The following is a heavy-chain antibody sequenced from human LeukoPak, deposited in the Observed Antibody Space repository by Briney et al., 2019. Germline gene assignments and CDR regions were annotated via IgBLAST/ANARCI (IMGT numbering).Heavy chain of an antibody. CDR1: GFTFSNYW. J-gene: IGHJ3*02. CDR3: ARDFGPSRRAFDI. D-gene: IGHD3-10*01. V-gene: IGHV3-74*01. CDR2: VSSDGTST. Sequence: GGSLRLSCAGSGFTFSNYWIHWVRHAPGKGLVWVSRVSSDGTSTFYADSVKDRFTISRDNAKNTLYLQMNSLRAGDTAVYYCARDFGPSRRAFDIWGQGTLVTVSS.